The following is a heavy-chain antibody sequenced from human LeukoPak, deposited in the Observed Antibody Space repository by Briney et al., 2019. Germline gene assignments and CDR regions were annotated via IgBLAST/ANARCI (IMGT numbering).Heavy chain of an antibody. Sequence: SETLSLTCTITGGSISTSSYYWGRIRQPPGKELEMIGSLFYSGSTYYNPSLKSRVTISVDTSKNQFSLNLSSVTAADTAVYYCARPATVTTSFWYFDLWGRGTLVTVSS. V-gene: IGHV4-39*01. J-gene: IGHJ2*01. CDR1: GGSISTSSYY. CDR2: LFYSGST. D-gene: IGHD4-17*01. CDR3: ARPATVTTSFWYFDL.